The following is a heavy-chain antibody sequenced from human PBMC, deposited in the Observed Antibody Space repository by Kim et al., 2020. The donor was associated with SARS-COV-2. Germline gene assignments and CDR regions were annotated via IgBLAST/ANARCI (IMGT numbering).Heavy chain of an antibody. D-gene: IGHD1-26*01. CDR2: INHSGST. V-gene: IGHV4-34*01. CDR1: GGSFSGYY. CDR3: ARAGGSVHYYYYYGMDV. Sequence: SETLSLTCAVYGGSFSGYYWSWIRQPPGKGLEWIGEINHSGSTNYNPSLKSRVTISVDTSKNQFSLKLSSVTAADTAVYYCARAGGSVHYYYYYGMDVWGQGTTVTVSS. J-gene: IGHJ6*02.